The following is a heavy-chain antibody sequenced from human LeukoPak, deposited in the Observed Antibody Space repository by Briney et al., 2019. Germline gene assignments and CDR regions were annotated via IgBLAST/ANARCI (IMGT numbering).Heavy chain of an antibody. D-gene: IGHD2-8*01. Sequence: GGSLRLSCAASGFTFSTYAMSWVRQAPGKGLEWVSTITGSDDSTYYADSVKGRFTISRDSSKNTLYVQMNSLRAEDTAVYYCARQVSRGFFGSWGQGTLVTVSS. V-gene: IGHV3-23*01. J-gene: IGHJ5*02. CDR3: ARQVSRGFFGS. CDR1: GFTFSTYA. CDR2: ITGSDDST.